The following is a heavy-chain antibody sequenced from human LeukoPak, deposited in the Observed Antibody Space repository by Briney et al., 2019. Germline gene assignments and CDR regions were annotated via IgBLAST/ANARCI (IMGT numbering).Heavy chain of an antibody. V-gene: IGHV1-8*01. Sequence: ASVKVSCKASGYTFINYDINWVRQATGQGLEWMGWMNPNNGRTGYAQKFQGRVTMTRNSSISTAYMELNTLTSDDTAVYHCAGGSWITGTTSYYYHMDVWGKGTTVTVSS. D-gene: IGHD1-7*01. J-gene: IGHJ6*03. CDR2: MNPNNGRT. CDR3: AGGSWITGTTSYYYHMDV. CDR1: GYTFINYD.